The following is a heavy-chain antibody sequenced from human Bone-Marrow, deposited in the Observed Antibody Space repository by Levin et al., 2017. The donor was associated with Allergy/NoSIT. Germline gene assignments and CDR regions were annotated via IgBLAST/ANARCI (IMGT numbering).Heavy chain of an antibody. V-gene: IGHV4-34*01. Sequence: SSETLSLTCAVYGGSFSGYYWSWIRQPPGKGLEWIGEVNHIGTTNYNPSLKSQVTISADTSKNQFSLKVNSVSAADTAGYDCARLSSVNHYYFYYMDVWGKGITVTVSS. CDR2: VNHIGTT. J-gene: IGHJ6*03. CDR3: ARLSSVNHYYFYYMDV. D-gene: IGHD2/OR15-2a*01. CDR1: GGSFSGYY.